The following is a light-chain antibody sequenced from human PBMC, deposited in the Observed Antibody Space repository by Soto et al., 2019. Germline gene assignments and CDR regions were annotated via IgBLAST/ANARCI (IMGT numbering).Light chain of an antibody. V-gene: IGKV3-15*01. CDR1: QYINTY. J-gene: IGKJ1*01. CDR2: GAS. CDR3: QQYSYWPRT. Sequence: PGDRVTLSCRASQYINTYLAWYQQKPGQAPRLLIYGASTRATGIPARFSGSGSGTEFTLTISSLQSEDFAVYYCQQYSYWPRTFGQGTKVDIK.